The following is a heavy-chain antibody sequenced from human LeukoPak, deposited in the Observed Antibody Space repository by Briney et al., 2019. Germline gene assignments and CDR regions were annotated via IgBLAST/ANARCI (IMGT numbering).Heavy chain of an antibody. CDR2: ISSSSSYI. Sequence: GGSLRLSCAASGFTFSSYSMNWVRQAPGKGLEWVSSISSSSSYIYYADSVKGRFTISRDNAKNSLYLQMNSLRAEDTAVYYCATALGEWLTLYYFDYWGQGTLVTVSS. J-gene: IGHJ4*02. D-gene: IGHD6-19*01. V-gene: IGHV3-21*01. CDR1: GFTFSSYS. CDR3: ATALGEWLTLYYFDY.